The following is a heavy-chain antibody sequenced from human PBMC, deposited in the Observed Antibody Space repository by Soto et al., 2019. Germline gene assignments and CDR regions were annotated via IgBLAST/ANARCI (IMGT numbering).Heavy chain of an antibody. V-gene: IGHV1-69*01. J-gene: IGHJ5*02. D-gene: IGHD3-3*01. CDR1: GGTFSSYA. CDR3: ARGESGSPTGDWFDP. Sequence: QVQLVQSGAEVKKPGSSVKVSCKASGGTFSSYAISWVRQAPGQGLEWMGGIIPIFGTANYAQKFQGRVTITADQATSTADMEQGSLRSEDTAVYYGARGESGSPTGDWFDPWGQGTLVTVSS. CDR2: IIPIFGTA.